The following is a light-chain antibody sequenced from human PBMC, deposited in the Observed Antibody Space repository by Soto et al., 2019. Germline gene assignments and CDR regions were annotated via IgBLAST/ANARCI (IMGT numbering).Light chain of an antibody. V-gene: IGKV3-15*01. CDR3: QQYGSSPPTA. J-gene: IGKJ5*01. CDR1: QSVSSS. CDR2: DTS. Sequence: EIVVSLSLATLSVYRGERVTLSVRASQSVSSSLAWYQQRPGQAPRLLIYDTSTRAAGIAARFSGSGSGTEFTLTISSLQSEDFAVYYCQQYGSSPPTAFGQGTRLEIK.